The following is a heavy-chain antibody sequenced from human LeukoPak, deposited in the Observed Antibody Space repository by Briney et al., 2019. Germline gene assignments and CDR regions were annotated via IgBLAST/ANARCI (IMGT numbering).Heavy chain of an antibody. D-gene: IGHD6-13*01. V-gene: IGHV4-38-2*02. CDR3: ARKGSSTWYAYWFDP. Sequence: SETLSLTCTVSSFSISNGSYWGWIRQPPGKGLEWIGEIYQSGSTNYDSPLKSRVTISLDKSKNQFSLKVSSLTAADTAVYYCARKGSSTWYAYWFDPWGQGTLVTVSS. CDR1: SFSISNGSY. CDR2: IYQSGST. J-gene: IGHJ5*02.